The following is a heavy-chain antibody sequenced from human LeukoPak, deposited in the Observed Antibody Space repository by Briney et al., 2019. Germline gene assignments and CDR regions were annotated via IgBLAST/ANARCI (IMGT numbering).Heavy chain of an antibody. J-gene: IGHJ4*02. Sequence: GGSLRLSCAASEFTFSAYWMHWVRQVPGKGLVWVSRINGDGSSTSYADSVKGRFTISRDNAKNTLYLQTNSLRAEDTAVYYCARDLELTYYDSSGYDYWGQGTPVTVSS. CDR1: EFTFSAYW. D-gene: IGHD3-22*01. V-gene: IGHV3-74*01. CDR2: INGDGSST. CDR3: ARDLELTYYDSSGYDY.